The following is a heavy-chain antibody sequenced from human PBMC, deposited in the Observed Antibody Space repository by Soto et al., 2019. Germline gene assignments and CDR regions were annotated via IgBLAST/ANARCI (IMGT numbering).Heavy chain of an antibody. Sequence: QVQLVESGGGVVQPGRSLRLSCAASGFTFSSYGMHWVRQAPGKGLEWVAVISYDGSNKYYADSVKGRFTISRDNSKNTLYLQMKSLRAEDTAVYYCAKPHCSSWEEYFQHWGQGTLVTVSS. CDR2: ISYDGSNK. CDR1: GFTFSSYG. CDR3: AKPHCSSWEEYFQH. J-gene: IGHJ1*01. D-gene: IGHD6-13*01. V-gene: IGHV3-30*18.